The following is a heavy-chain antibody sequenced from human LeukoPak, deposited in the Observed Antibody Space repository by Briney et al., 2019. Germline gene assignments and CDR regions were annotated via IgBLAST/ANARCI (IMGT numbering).Heavy chain of an antibody. CDR1: GGSITSRSYY. J-gene: IGHJ6*03. Sequence: PSETLSLTCTVSGGSITSRSYYWDWVRQPPGKGLEWIGNVYYGGNTFYNSSLESRVTISVDMSKYQYSLKLSSLPAADTAVYYCARQRADYIYHYLDVWGKGTSVTVSS. CDR3: ARQRADYIYHYLDV. V-gene: IGHV4-39*01. CDR2: VYYGGNT.